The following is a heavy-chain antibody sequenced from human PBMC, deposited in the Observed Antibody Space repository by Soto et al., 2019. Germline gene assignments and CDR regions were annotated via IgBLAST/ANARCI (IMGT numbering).Heavy chain of an antibody. CDR1: GDSIRDGSYY. CDR3: ARNTGNGYNWYFDY. CDR2: IYYSGTT. Sequence: PSETLSLTCTVSGDSIRDGSYYWSWIRQPPGKGLEWIGYIYYSGTTNYNPSLKSRVTISVDTSRNQFSLRLGSVTAADTAVYYCARNTGNGYNWYFDYWGEGTLVTVSS. D-gene: IGHD5-12*01. V-gene: IGHV4-61*01. J-gene: IGHJ4*01.